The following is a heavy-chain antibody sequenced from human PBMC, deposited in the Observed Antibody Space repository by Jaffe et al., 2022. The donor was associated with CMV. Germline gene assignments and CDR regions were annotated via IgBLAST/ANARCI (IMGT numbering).Heavy chain of an antibody. CDR1: GYTFTGYY. V-gene: IGHV1-2*02. CDR3: ARGVRSRKAAAGTNWFDP. D-gene: IGHD6-13*01. Sequence: QVQLVQSGAEVKKPGASVKVSCKASGYTFTGYYMHWVRQAPGQGLEWMGWINPNSGGTNYAQKFQGRVTMTRDTSISTAYMELSRLRSDDTAVYYCARGVRSRKAAAGTNWFDPWGQGTLVTVSS. CDR2: INPNSGGT. J-gene: IGHJ5*02.